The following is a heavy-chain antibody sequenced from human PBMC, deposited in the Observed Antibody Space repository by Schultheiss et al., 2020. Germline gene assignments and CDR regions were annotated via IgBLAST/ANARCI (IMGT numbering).Heavy chain of an antibody. Sequence: SETLSLTCTVSGGSISSSNWWSWVRQPPGKGLEWIGYIHYSGSTNYNPSLKSRVTISVDTSKNQFSLKLSSVTAADTAVYYCARENYYDTPFDYWGQGALVTVSS. V-gene: IGHV4-4*02. D-gene: IGHD3-22*01. CDR1: GGSISSSNW. CDR2: IHYSGST. J-gene: IGHJ4*02. CDR3: ARENYYDTPFDY.